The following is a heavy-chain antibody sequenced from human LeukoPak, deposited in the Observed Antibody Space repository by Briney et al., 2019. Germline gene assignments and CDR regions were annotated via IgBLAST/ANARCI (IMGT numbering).Heavy chain of an antibody. CDR2: IRKKGNSYTT. CDR1: GFTFSDHY. J-gene: IGHJ4*02. V-gene: IGHV3-72*01. Sequence: GGSLRLSCAVSGFTFSDHYMEWVRQAPGKGLEWVGRIRKKGNSYTTEYAASVSGRFTISRDDSKNSVYLQMNSLKPEGTAVYYCAREAAAGTGRDYWGQGTLVTVSS. D-gene: IGHD6-13*01. CDR3: AREAAAGTGRDY.